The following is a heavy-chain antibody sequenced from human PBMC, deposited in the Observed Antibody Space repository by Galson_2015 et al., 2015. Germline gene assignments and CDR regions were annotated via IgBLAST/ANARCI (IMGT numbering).Heavy chain of an antibody. Sequence: CAISGDSVSSHSAAWNWIRQSPSRGLEWLGRTYYKSKWYNDYAVSVRSRITVNPDTSKNQFSLQLSSVTPEDTAVYFCAREELSGYNYETYYFDSWGQGTLVTVSS. J-gene: IGHJ4*02. V-gene: IGHV6-1*01. CDR3: AREELSGYNYETYYFDS. CDR1: GDSVSSHSAA. D-gene: IGHD5-18*01. CDR2: TYYKSKWYN.